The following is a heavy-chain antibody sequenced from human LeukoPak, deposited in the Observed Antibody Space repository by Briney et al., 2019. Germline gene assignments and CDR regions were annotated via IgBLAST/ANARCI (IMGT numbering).Heavy chain of an antibody. D-gene: IGHD7-27*01. V-gene: IGHV3-30*18. CDR1: GFTFNSYW. CDR3: AKDARPYPGAYYFDY. J-gene: IGHJ4*02. CDR2: ISYDGSNK. Sequence: GGSLRLSCAASGFTFNSYWMVWFRQAPGKGLEWVAVISYDGSNKYYADSVKGRFTISRDNSKNTLYLQMNSLRAEDTAVYYCAKDARPYPGAYYFDYWGQGTLVTVSS.